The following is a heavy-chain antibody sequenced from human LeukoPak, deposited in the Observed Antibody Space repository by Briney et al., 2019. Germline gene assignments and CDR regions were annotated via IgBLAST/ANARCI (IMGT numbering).Heavy chain of an antibody. CDR2: IYYSGST. CDR3: ARVGYYYGSGSYRE. D-gene: IGHD3-10*01. V-gene: IGHV4-39*07. CDR1: GGSISSSSYY. Sequence: SETLSLTCTVSGGSISSSSYYWGWIRQPPGKGLEWIGSIYYSGSTYYNPSLKSRVTISVDTSKNQFSLKLSSVTAADTAVYYCARVGYYYGSGSYREWGQGTLVTVSS. J-gene: IGHJ4*02.